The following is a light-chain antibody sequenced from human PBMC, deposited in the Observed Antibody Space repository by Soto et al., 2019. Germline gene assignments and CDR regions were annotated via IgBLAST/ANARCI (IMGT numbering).Light chain of an antibody. V-gene: IGLV2-14*01. CDR2: EVS. CDR3: SSYTSSSTNYV. Sequence: QSALTQPASVSGSPGQSITISCTGTSSDVGGYNYVSWYQQHPGKAPKPMIYEVSNRTSGVSNRFSGSKSGNTASLTISGLQAEDEADYYCSSYTSSSTNYVFGTGTKVTVL. CDR1: SSDVGGYNY. J-gene: IGLJ1*01.